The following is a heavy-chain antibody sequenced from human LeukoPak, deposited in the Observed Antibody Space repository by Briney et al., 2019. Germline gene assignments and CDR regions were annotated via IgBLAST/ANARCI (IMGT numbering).Heavy chain of an antibody. V-gene: IGHV4-59*01. D-gene: IGHD4/OR15-4a*01. CDR3: AKYANYLVD. CDR2: VYYSGAT. J-gene: IGHJ4*02. CDR1: GHSISGYY. Sequence: PSETLSLTCTVSGHSISGYYTSWIRQPPGKGLEYIGYVYYSGATYSNPSLKSRVNISLDTSKNQFFLKLTSVTAAYTGVYYCAKYANYLVDWGQGTLVTVSS.